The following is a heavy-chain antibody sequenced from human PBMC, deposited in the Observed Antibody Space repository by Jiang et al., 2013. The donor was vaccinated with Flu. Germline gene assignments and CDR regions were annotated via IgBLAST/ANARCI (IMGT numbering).Heavy chain of an antibody. V-gene: IGHV1-69*04. CDR2: IIPILGVT. CDR1: GGTFHSYT. CDR3: ARASCGGDCYSGGLAFFYFDY. Sequence: SGAEVKKPGSSVKVSCKASGGTFHSYTINWVRQAPGQGLEWMGRIIPILGVTRYAQRFQGGVTLTADKFTSTTYMELSTLTDEDTAVYYCARASCGGDCYSGGLAFFYFDYWGQGTLVTVSS. J-gene: IGHJ4*02. D-gene: IGHD2-21*02.